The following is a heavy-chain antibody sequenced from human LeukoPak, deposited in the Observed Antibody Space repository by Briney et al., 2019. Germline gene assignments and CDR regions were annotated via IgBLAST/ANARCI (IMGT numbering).Heavy chain of an antibody. CDR1: GFTLSRYE. J-gene: IGHJ4*02. V-gene: IGHV3-48*03. Sequence: GGSLRLSCAASGFTLSRYEMNWVRQAPGKGLEWVSYISSSGSTIYYADSVKGRFTISRDNAENSLYLQMNSLRDEDTAVYYCARAMRSGYDYWGQGTLVTVSS. CDR2: ISSSGSTI. D-gene: IGHD5-12*01. CDR3: ARAMRSGYDY.